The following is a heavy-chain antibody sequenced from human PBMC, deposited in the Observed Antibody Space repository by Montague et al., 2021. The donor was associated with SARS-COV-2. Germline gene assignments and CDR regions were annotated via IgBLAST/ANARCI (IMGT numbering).Heavy chain of an antibody. J-gene: IGHJ4*02. CDR1: GFTFRSYW. CDR3: AKGYYYDTSGYLHPFDY. CDR2: ITGSGGST. D-gene: IGHD3-22*01. Sequence: SLRLSCAASGFTFRSYWMHWVRQAPGKGLEWVSGITGSGGSTYYADSVKGRFTISRDNSKNTLYLQMNSLRAEDTAVYYCAKGYYYDTSGYLHPFDYWGQGTLVTVPS. V-gene: IGHV3-23*01.